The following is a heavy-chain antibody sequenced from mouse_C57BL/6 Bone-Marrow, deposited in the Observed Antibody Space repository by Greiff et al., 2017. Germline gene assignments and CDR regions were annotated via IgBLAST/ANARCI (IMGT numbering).Heavy chain of an antibody. CDR2: IYPRSGNT. Sequence: QVQLQQPGAELARPGASVKLSCKASGYTFTSYGISWVKQRTGQGLEWIGEIYPRSGNTYYNEKFKGKATLTADKSSSTAYMELRSLTSEDSAVYFCARGIYYYGSSFYWYFDVGGTGTAVTVTS. D-gene: IGHD1-1*01. V-gene: IGHV1-81*01. CDR3: ARGIYYYGSSFYWYFDV. CDR1: GYTFTSYG. J-gene: IGHJ1*03.